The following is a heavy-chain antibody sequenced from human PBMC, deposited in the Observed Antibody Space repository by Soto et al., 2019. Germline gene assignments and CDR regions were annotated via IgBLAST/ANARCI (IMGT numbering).Heavy chain of an antibody. CDR1: GYSVPSDW. CDR3: TTAERGKTGMRI. J-gene: IGHJ4*02. V-gene: IGHV5-51*01. Sequence: AESLTISCKGSGYSVPSDWIGWVPEIRRKGLECMVIIYPGDSDTRYSPSFQGQVTISADKSISTAYLQMNSLRVEDTAVYYCTTAERGKTGMRIWGQGTLVTV. CDR2: IYPGDSDT. D-gene: IGHD1-1*01.